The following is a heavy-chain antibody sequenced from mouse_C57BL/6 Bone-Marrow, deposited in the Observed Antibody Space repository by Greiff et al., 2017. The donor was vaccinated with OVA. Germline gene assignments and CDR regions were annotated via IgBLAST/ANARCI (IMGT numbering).Heavy chain of an antibody. Sequence: VQLQQSGPELVKPGASVKISCKASGYAFSSSWMNWVKQRPGKGLEWIGRIYPGDGDTNYNGKLKGKATLTADKSSSTAYMQLSSLTSEDSAVYFCAREIYDGSAWFAYWGQGTLVTVSA. D-gene: IGHD2-3*01. J-gene: IGHJ3*01. CDR2: IYPGDGDT. V-gene: IGHV1-82*01. CDR3: AREIYDGSAWFAY. CDR1: GYAFSSSW.